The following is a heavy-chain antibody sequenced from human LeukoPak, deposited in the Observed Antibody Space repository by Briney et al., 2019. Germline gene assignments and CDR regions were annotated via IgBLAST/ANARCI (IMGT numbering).Heavy chain of an antibody. Sequence: KPSETLSLTCTVSGGSISSSSYYWGWTRQPPGKGLEWIGSIYYSGSTYYNPSLKSRVTISVDTSKNQFSLKLSSVTAADTAVYYCARLTIFGVVNYDYWGQGTLVTVSS. J-gene: IGHJ4*02. CDR3: ARLTIFGVVNYDY. CDR2: IYYSGST. CDR1: GGSISSSSYY. V-gene: IGHV4-39*01. D-gene: IGHD3-3*01.